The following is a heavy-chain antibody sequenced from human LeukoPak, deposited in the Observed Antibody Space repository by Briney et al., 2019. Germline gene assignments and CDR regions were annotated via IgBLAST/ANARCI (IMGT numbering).Heavy chain of an antibody. V-gene: IGHV3-30-3*01. CDR3: ARAVLRSLFDP. CDR2: ISYDGSNK. Sequence: PGGSLRLSCAASGFTFSSYAMHWVRQAPGKGLEWVAVISYDGSNKYYADSVKGRFTISRDNSKNTLYLQMNSLRAEDTAVYYCARAVLRSLFDPWGQGTLVTVPS. CDR1: GFTFSSYA. D-gene: IGHD3-3*01. J-gene: IGHJ5*02.